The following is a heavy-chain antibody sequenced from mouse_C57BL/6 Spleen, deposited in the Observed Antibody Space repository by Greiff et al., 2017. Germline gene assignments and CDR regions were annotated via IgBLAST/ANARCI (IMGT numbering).Heavy chain of an antibody. CDR1: GYTFTSYW. J-gene: IGHJ4*01. Sequence: VQLQQPGAELVKPGASVKLSCKASGYTFTSYWMQWVKQRPGQGLEWIGEIDPSDSYTNYNQKFKGKATLTVDTSSSTAYMQLSSLTSEDSAVYYCARGGYDFYAMDYWGQGTSVTVSS. D-gene: IGHD2-2*01. V-gene: IGHV1-50*01. CDR2: IDPSDSYT. CDR3: ARGGYDFYAMDY.